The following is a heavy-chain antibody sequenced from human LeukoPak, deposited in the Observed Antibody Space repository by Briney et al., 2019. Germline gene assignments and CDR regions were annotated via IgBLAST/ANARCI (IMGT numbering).Heavy chain of an antibody. D-gene: IGHD6-6*01. CDR2: INQRGST. V-gene: IGHV4-34*01. Sequence: SETLSLTFAFYVGSFIGYYWSWIRQPPWKGLEGRGEINQRGSTNYNPSLTSRGTISVDTSKNQFSRKLRSVTAAHTAVYYCASISTRESIWGQGTLVTVSS. CDR1: VGSFIGYY. CDR3: ASISTRESI. J-gene: IGHJ4*02.